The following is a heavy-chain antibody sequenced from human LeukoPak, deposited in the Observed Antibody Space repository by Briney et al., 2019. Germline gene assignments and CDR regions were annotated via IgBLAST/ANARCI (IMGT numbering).Heavy chain of an antibody. D-gene: IGHD6-6*01. J-gene: IGHJ4*02. CDR2: IYSSGST. CDR3: ARHRYTSSSSYFDF. CDR1: GGSISGYY. Sequence: SETLSLTCTVSGGSISGYYWTWIRQPPGKGLEWIGYIYSSGSTNYNPSLKSRVTISIDTSKNQFSLRLSSVTAADTAVYYCARHRYTSSSSYFDFWGQGTLVTVSS. V-gene: IGHV4-59*08.